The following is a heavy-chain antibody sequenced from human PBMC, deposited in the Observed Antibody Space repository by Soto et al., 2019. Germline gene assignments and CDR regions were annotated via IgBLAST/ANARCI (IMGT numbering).Heavy chain of an antibody. CDR3: ARVGGGRDYYYYYYMDV. CDR2: INHSGST. Sequence: SETLSLTCAVSGGSINSGGYSWSWIRQPPGKGLEWIGEINHSGSTNYNPSLKSRVTISVDTSKNQFSLKLSSVTAADTAVYYCARVGGGRDYYYYYYMDVWGKGTTVTVSS. D-gene: IGHD2-15*01. V-gene: IGHV4-30-2*01. CDR1: GGSINSGGYS. J-gene: IGHJ6*03.